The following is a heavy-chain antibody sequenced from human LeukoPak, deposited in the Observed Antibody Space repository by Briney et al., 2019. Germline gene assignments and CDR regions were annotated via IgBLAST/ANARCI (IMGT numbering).Heavy chain of an antibody. Sequence: SETLSLTCSVSGDSVSSDSSSWGWFRQPPGKGLEWIGSFHYAGNTYYSPSLKGRITISADTSKNQFSLKLTSVTAADTAVYYCASGWYLDYWGQGTLVTVSS. J-gene: IGHJ4*02. V-gene: IGHV4-39*07. CDR2: FHYAGNT. CDR1: GDSVSSDSSS. D-gene: IGHD6-19*01. CDR3: ASGWYLDY.